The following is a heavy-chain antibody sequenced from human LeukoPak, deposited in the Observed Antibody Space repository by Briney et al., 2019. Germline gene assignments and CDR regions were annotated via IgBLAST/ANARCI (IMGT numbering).Heavy chain of an antibody. D-gene: IGHD3-22*01. Sequence: PGGSLRLSCAASGFTFSSYGMHWVRQAPGKGLEWVAFIRYDGSNKYYADSVKGRFTISRDNSKNTLYLQMNSLRAEDTAVYYCARGHYDSSGYYLDYWGQGTLVTVSS. CDR2: IRYDGSNK. V-gene: IGHV3-30*02. CDR1: GFTFSSYG. CDR3: ARGHYDSSGYYLDY. J-gene: IGHJ4*02.